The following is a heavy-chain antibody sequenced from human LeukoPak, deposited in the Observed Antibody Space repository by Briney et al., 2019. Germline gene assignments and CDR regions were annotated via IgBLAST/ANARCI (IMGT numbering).Heavy chain of an antibody. CDR2: IIPIFGTA. V-gene: IGHV1-69*13. CDR1: GGTFSSYA. J-gene: IGHJ3*02. CDR3: ARDPYYYDSSGYYYEAFDI. Sequence: ASVKVSCKASGGTFSSYAISWVRQAPGQGLEWMGGIIPIFGTANYAQKFQGRVTITADESTSTAYMELSSLRSEDTAVYYCARDPYYYDSSGYYYEAFDIWGQGTMVTVSS. D-gene: IGHD3-22*01.